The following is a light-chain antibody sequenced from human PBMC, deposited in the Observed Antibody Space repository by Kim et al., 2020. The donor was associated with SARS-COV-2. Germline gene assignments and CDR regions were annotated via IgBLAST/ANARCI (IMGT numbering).Light chain of an antibody. CDR2: AAS. V-gene: IGKV1-9*01. CDR3: QQLNSYPRLT. J-gene: IGKJ4*01. Sequence: DIQLTQSPSFLSASVGDRVTITCRASQGISSYLAWYQQKPGKAPKLLIYAASTLQSGVPSRFSGSGSGTEFTLTISSLQPEDFSTYYCQQLNSYPRLTFGGGTKLENK. CDR1: QGISSY.